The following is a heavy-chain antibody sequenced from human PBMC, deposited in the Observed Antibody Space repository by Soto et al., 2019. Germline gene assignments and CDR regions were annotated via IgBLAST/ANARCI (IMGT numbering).Heavy chain of an antibody. D-gene: IGHD3-3*01. J-gene: IGHJ4*02. CDR3: VTAFAGY. V-gene: IGHV3-7*05. CDR1: GFTFTAYW. Sequence: EVQLVESGGGLVQPGGSLRLSCAASGFTFTAYWMMWVRQAPGKGLEWVARIKEDGSAKYYVDSVKGRFTISRDNAQNSLYLQMNSQSAEATALYYCVTAFAGYWGQGTLVTVSS. CDR2: IKEDGSAK.